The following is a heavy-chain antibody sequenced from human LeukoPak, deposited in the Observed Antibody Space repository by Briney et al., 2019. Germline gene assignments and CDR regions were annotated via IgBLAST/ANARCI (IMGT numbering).Heavy chain of an antibody. J-gene: IGHJ6*03. CDR1: GFTFSSYG. Sequence: PGGSLRLSCAASGFTFSSYGMSWVRQAPGKGLEWVSAISGSGGSTYYADSVKGRFTISRDNSKNTLYLQMNSLRAEDTAVYYCARDRYSGYDYYYYYYMDVWGKGTTVTVSS. CDR2: ISGSGGST. V-gene: IGHV3-23*01. CDR3: ARDRYSGYDYYYYYYMDV. D-gene: IGHD5-12*01.